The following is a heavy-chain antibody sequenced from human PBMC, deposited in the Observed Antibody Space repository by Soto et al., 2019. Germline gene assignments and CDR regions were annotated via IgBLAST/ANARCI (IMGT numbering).Heavy chain of an antibody. V-gene: IGHV1-3*01. CDR2: INAANGDT. D-gene: IGHD6-13*01. CDR3: VRRHVSATGIDWFDP. J-gene: IGHJ5*02. CDR1: GYTFTSYG. Sequence: ASVKVSCKASGYTFTSYGIHWVRQAPGQRLEWMGWINAANGDTKYSPKFQGRVTITRDTSASTAYMELSSLRSEDTAAYYCVRRHVSATGIDWFDPWGQGTLVTVSS.